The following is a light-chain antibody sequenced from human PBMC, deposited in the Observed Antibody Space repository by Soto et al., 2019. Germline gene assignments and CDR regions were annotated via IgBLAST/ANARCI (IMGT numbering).Light chain of an antibody. J-gene: IGKJ3*01. CDR3: QQRSNWPPGFT. CDR1: QSVSSY. CDR2: DAS. V-gene: IGKV3-11*01. Sequence: EIVLTQSPATLSLSPGERATLSCRASQSVSSYLAWYQQKPGQAPRLLIYDASNRATGSPARFSGSGSGTDFTLTISSLEPEDVAVYYCQQRSNWPPGFTFGPGTKVDIK.